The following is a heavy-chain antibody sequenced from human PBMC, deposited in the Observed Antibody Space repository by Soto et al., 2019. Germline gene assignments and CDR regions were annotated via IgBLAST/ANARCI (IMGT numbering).Heavy chain of an antibody. J-gene: IGHJ4*02. CDR1: GFIFSDYT. CDR3: AKESLKGTGYDRFYS. Sequence: EMHLLESGGGLVQPGGSLRLSCAASGFIFSDYTINWVRQAPGKGLEWVSSIPGSGDVTYYAASVKGRFTISRDNSKNTVYLQMDPLRGEDSAVYYCAKESLKGTGYDRFYSWGQGTLVTVSS. V-gene: IGHV3-23*01. D-gene: IGHD5-12*01. CDR2: IPGSGDVT.